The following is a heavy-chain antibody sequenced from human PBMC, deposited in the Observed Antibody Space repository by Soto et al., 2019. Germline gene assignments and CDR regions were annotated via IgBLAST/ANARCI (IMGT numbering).Heavy chain of an antibody. V-gene: IGHV4-30-4*01. J-gene: IGHJ6*02. CDR2: IYYSGST. Sequence: PSETLSLTCTVSGGSISGGDYYWSWIRQPPGKGLEWIGYIYYSGSTYYNPSLKSRVTISVDASKNQFSLKLSSVTAADTAVYYCARGRMGSSXNRIQLWSNYYYYGMDVWGPGTTVTVSS. CDR1: GGSISGGDYY. D-gene: IGHD5-18*01. CDR3: ARGRMGSSXNRIQLWSNYYYYGMDV.